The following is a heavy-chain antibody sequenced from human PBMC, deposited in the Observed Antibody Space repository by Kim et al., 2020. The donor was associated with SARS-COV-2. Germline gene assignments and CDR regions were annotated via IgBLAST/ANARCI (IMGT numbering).Heavy chain of an antibody. CDR1: GDSISDYY. CDR2: KLYSGGT. Sequence: SETLSLTCIVSGDSISDYYWSWIRQPPGKGLEWIGYKLYSGGTNYNPSLKSRVTISVDTSNNQVSLRLTSVTAADTAVYYCSREPSEPANTDYDICGRVT. V-gene: IGHV4-59*01. J-gene: IGHJ2*01. CDR3: SREPSEPANTDYDI.